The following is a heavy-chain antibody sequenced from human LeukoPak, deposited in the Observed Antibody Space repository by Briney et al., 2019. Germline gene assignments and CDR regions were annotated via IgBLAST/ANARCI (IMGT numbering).Heavy chain of an antibody. V-gene: IGHV4-39*07. CDR2: IYYGGNT. J-gene: IGHJ5*02. CDR1: GGSINSSSYY. D-gene: IGHD6-6*01. Sequence: SETLSLTCTVSGGSINSSSYYWNWIRQPPGKGLEWIGNIYYGGNTYDNPSLKSRVTISVDTSKNQFSLKLSSVTAADTAVYYCARVRSSSSNRWFDPWGQGTLVTVSS. CDR3: ARVRSSSSNRWFDP.